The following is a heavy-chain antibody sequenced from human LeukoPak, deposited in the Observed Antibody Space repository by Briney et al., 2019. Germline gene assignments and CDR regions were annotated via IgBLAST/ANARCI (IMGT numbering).Heavy chain of an antibody. CDR1: GASIRSGDYY. Sequence: SETLSLTCTVSGASIRSGDYYWGWIRQPPGKGLEWIGSIYYSGSTYYNPSLKSRVTISVDTSKNQFSLKLSSVTAADTAVYYCASSTAAGDYWGQGTLVTVSS. D-gene: IGHD6-13*01. CDR2: IYYSGST. V-gene: IGHV4-39*01. J-gene: IGHJ4*02. CDR3: ASSTAAGDY.